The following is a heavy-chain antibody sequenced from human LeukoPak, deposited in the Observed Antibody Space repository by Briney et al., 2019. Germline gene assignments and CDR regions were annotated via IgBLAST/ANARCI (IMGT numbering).Heavy chain of an antibody. V-gene: IGHV1-58*02. CDR1: GFTFTSSA. J-gene: IGHJ6*03. CDR3: AAVPSYSSGGGYYYYYMDV. Sequence: GASVKVSCKASGFTFTSSAMQWVRQARGQRLECIGWIVVGSGNTNSAQKFQERVTITRDMSTSTAYMELSSLRSEDTAVYYCAAVPSYSSGGGYYYYYMDVWGKGTTVTVSS. D-gene: IGHD6-25*01. CDR2: IVVGSGNT.